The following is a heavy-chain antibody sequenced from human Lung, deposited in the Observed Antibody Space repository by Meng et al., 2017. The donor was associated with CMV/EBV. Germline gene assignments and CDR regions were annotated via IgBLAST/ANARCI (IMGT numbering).Heavy chain of an antibody. Sequence: ISSSNWWSWVREPPGKGLEWIGEIYHSGSTNYNPSLKSRVTVSVDKSKNQFSLKLSSVTAADTAVYYCASEGEYYYDSSGYYGYFDYWGQGTLVTVSS. V-gene: IGHV4-4*02. CDR3: ASEGEYYYDSSGYYGYFDY. D-gene: IGHD3-22*01. CDR1: ISSSNW. J-gene: IGHJ4*02. CDR2: IYHSGST.